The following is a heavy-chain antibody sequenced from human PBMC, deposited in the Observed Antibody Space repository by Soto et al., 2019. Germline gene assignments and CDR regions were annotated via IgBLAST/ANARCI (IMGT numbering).Heavy chain of an antibody. CDR2: ISAYNGNT. D-gene: IGHD1-1*01. CDR3: ARAPISEVQQARDPAFDI. Sequence: ASVKVSCKASGYTFTSYGISWVRQASGQGLEWMGWISAYNGNTNYAQKLQGRVTMTTDTSTSTAYMELRSLRSDDTAVYYCARAPISEVQQARDPAFDIWGKGTRITVSS. V-gene: IGHV1-18*04. J-gene: IGHJ3*02. CDR1: GYTFTSYG.